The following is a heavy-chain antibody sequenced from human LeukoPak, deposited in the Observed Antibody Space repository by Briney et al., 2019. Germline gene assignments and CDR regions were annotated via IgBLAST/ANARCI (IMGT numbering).Heavy chain of an antibody. Sequence: GGSLRLSCAASGFTFSDYYMSWIRQAPGKGLEWVSYISSSGSTIYYVDSVKGRFTIFRDNAKNSLYLQMNSLRAEDTAAYYCAKEQQGAFDIWGQGTMVTVSS. D-gene: IGHD6-13*01. J-gene: IGHJ3*02. CDR1: GFTFSDYY. CDR3: AKEQQGAFDI. CDR2: ISSSGSTI. V-gene: IGHV3-11*01.